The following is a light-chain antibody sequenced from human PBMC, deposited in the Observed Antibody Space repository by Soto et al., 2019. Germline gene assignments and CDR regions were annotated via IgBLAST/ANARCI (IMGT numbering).Light chain of an antibody. CDR2: GAS. J-gene: IGKJ1*01. V-gene: IGKV3-20*01. Sequence: EIVLTQSPGTLSLSPGERATLSCRASQTVTSSYLAWYQQKPGQAPRLLIYGASSRATGIPDRFSGSGSGTDFTLTISGLEPEDFAVYYCQQYGSSPPAGTFGQGTKVDIK. CDR3: QQYGSSPPAGT. CDR1: QTVTSSY.